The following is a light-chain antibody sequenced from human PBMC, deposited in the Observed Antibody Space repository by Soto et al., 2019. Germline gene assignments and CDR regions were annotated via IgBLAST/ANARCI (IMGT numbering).Light chain of an antibody. J-gene: IGLJ2*01. Sequence: QSVLTQPPSVSGAPGQRVTISCTGSSSNIGAGYDVHWYQQLPGTAPKLLIHGNRNRPSGVPDRFSGSKFGTSASQAITGLQAEDEADYYCQSYDSSLSSSVFGGGTKLTVL. CDR2: GNR. V-gene: IGLV1-40*01. CDR1: SSNIGAGYD. CDR3: QSYDSSLSSSV.